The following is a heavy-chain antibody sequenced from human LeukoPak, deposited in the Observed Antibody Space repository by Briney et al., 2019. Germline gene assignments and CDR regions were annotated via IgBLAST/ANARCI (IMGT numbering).Heavy chain of an antibody. CDR3: VRGGLPDAFDI. D-gene: IGHD3-16*01. CDR1: GGSFSGYY. J-gene: IGHJ3*02. CDR2: INHSGST. V-gene: IGHV4-34*01. Sequence: SETLSLTCAVYGGSFSGYYWSWIRQPPGKGLEWIGEINHSGSTNYNPSLKSRVTISVDTSKNQFSLKLSSVTAADTAVYYCVRGGLPDAFDIWGQGTMVTVSS.